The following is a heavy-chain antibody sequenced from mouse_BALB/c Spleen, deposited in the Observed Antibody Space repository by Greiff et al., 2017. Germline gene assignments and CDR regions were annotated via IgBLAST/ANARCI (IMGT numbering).Heavy chain of an antibody. V-gene: IGHV14-4*02. CDR3: NHGSSYWYFDV. CDR1: GFNIKDYY. J-gene: IGHJ1*01. Sequence: LVESGAELVRSGASVKLSCTASGFNIKDYYMHWVKQRPEQGLEWIGWIDPENGDTEYAPKFQGKATMTADTSSNTAYLQLSSLTSEDTAVYYCNHGSSYWYFDVWGAGTTVTVSS. D-gene: IGHD1-1*01. CDR2: IDPENGDT.